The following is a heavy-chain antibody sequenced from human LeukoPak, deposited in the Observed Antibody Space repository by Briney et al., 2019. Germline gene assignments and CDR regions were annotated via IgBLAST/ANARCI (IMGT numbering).Heavy chain of an antibody. V-gene: IGHV3-33*01. Sequence: PGGSLRLSCAASGFTFSSYGMHWVRQAPGKGLEWVAVIWYDGSNKYYADSVKGRFTISRDNSKNTLYLQMNSLRAEDTAVYYCARGKNSGSYPYGMDVWGQGTTVTVSS. CDR2: IWYDGSNK. CDR3: ARGKNSGSYPYGMDV. CDR1: GFTFSSYG. J-gene: IGHJ6*02. D-gene: IGHD1-26*01.